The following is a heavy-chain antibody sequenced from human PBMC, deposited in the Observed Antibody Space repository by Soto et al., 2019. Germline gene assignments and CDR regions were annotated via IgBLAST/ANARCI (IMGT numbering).Heavy chain of an antibody. D-gene: IGHD3-22*01. CDR1: GGSISSYY. V-gene: IGHV4-4*07. CDR3: AREGLYYDNSGYYSGFDY. J-gene: IGHJ4*02. CDR2: IYTSGST. Sequence: SETLSLTCTVSGGSISSYYWSWIRQPAGKGLEWIGRIYTSGSTNYNPSLKSRVTMSVDTSKNQFSLKLSSVTAADTAVYYCAREGLYYDNSGYYSGFDYWGQGTLVTVSS.